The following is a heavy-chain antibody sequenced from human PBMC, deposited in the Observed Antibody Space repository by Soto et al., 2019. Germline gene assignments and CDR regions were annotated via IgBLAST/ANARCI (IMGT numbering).Heavy chain of an antibody. Sequence: SLRLSCAASGFTFSSYWMYWVRQAPGKGLVWVSSTNSDGSDTSYADSVKDRFTISRDNAKNTLYLQMNSLRAEDTAVYYCARDRGWSLFDYWGQGTLVTVSS. CDR2: TNSDGSDT. J-gene: IGHJ4*02. CDR1: GFTFSSYW. CDR3: ARDRGWSLFDY. D-gene: IGHD6-19*01. V-gene: IGHV3-74*01.